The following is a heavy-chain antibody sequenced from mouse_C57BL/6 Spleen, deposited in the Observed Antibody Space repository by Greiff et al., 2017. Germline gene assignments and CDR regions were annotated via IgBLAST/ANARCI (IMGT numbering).Heavy chain of an antibody. V-gene: IGHV5-4*01. Sequence: EAQGVESGGGLVKPGGSLKLSCAASGFTFSSYAMSWVRQTPEKRLEWVATISDGGSYTYYPDNVKGRFTISRDNAKNNLYLQMSHLKSEDTAMYYCARADYYGSSSFAYWGQGTLVTVSA. CDR2: ISDGGSYT. CDR3: ARADYYGSSSFAY. D-gene: IGHD1-1*01. J-gene: IGHJ3*01. CDR1: GFTFSSYA.